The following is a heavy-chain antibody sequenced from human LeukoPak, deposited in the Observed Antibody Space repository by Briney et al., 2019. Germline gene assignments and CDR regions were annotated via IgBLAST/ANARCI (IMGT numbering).Heavy chain of an antibody. CDR2: IYPGDSDT. CDR3: AREARYYDILTGPNWFDP. Sequence: AGESLKISCKGSGYSFTSYWIGWVRQMPGKGLEWMGIIYPGDSDTRYSPSFQGQVTISADKSISTAYLQWSSLKASDTAMYYCAREARYYDILTGPNWFDPWGQGTLVTVSS. CDR1: GYSFTSYW. J-gene: IGHJ5*02. V-gene: IGHV5-51*01. D-gene: IGHD3-9*01.